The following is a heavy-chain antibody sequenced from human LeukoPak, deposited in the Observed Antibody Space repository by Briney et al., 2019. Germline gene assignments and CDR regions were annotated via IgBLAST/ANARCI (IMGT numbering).Heavy chain of an antibody. CDR3: ARMTSGAFNM. CDR2: INHSGST. Sequence: PSETLSLTCAVYSGSFNGYYWSWIRQPPGKGLEWIGEINHSGSTNYNPSLRSRVTISVDTSKNQFPLKMISVTAADPAVYYCARMTSGAFNMWGQGTMVTVSS. J-gene: IGHJ3*02. CDR1: SGSFNGYY. V-gene: IGHV4-34*01.